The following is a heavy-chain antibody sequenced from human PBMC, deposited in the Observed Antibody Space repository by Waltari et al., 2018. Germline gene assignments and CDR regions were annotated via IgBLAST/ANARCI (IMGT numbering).Heavy chain of an antibody. CDR2: ISSFGTT. V-gene: IGHV3-48*04. J-gene: IGHJ6*03. Sequence: EVQLVESGGGLVQPGGSLRLSFSASGFTFSRFNMNWVRQAPGTGVEWVSYISSFGTTDYADSVKGRFTISRDNADNSLSLQMNSLRAEDTAVYYCARAKTGDYYYYYMDVWGKGTTVTISS. CDR3: ARAKTGDYYYYYMDV. D-gene: IGHD3-10*01. CDR1: GFTFSRFN.